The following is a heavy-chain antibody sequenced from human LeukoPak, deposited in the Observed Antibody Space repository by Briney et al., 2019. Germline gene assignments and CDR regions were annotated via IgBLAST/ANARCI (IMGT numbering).Heavy chain of an antibody. CDR3: ARDKVDTAMVTSNY. CDR1: GGTFSSYA. J-gene: IGHJ4*02. Sequence: SVKVSCKASGGTFSSYAISWVRQAPGQGLEWMRGIIPIFGTANYAQKFQGRVTITRDTSASTAYMELSSLRSEDTAVYYCARDKVDTAMVTSNYWGEGTLVTVSS. CDR2: IIPIFGTA. V-gene: IGHV1-69*05. D-gene: IGHD5-18*01.